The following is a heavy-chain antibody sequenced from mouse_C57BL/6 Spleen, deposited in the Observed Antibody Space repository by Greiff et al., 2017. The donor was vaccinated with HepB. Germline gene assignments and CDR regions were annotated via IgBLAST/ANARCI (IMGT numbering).Heavy chain of an antibody. V-gene: IGHV1-9*01. CDR3: ARSPARRGFAY. CDR1: GYTFTGYW. Sequence: QVQLQQSGAELMKPGASVKLSCKATGYTFTGYWIEWVKQRPGHGLEWIGEILPGSGSTNYNEKFKGKATLTADTSSNTAYMQLSSLTTEDSAIYYCARSPARRGFAYWGQGTLVTVSA. J-gene: IGHJ3*01. CDR2: ILPGSGST.